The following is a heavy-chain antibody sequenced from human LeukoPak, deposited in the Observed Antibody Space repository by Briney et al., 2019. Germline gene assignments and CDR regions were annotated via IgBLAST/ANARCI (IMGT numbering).Heavy chain of an antibody. Sequence: PSETLSLTCAVYGGSFSGYYWSWIRQPPGKGLEWIGEINHSGSTNYNPSLKSRVTISVDTSKNQFSLKLSSVTAADTAVYYCATGTVRGSYYIGYWGQGTLVTVSS. CDR3: ATGTVRGSYYIGY. J-gene: IGHJ4*02. CDR1: GGSFSGYY. V-gene: IGHV4-34*01. D-gene: IGHD3-10*01. CDR2: INHSGST.